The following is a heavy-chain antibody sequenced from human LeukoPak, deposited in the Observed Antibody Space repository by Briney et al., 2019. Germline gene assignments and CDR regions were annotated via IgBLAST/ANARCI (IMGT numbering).Heavy chain of an antibody. D-gene: IGHD2-15*01. CDR3: ATADIVNYYYYMDV. Sequence: GASVKVSCKASGYTFTGYYMHWVRQAPGQGLEWMGGFDPEDGETIYAQKFQGRVTMTEDTSTDTAYMELSSLRSEDTAVYYCATADIVNYYYYMDVWGKGTTVTVSS. CDR2: FDPEDGET. J-gene: IGHJ6*03. V-gene: IGHV1-24*01. CDR1: GYTFTGYY.